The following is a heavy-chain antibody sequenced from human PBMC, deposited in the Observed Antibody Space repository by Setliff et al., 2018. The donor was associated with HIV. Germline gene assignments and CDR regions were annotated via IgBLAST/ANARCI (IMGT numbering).Heavy chain of an antibody. D-gene: IGHD3-3*01. J-gene: IGHJ4*02. CDR3: TGSFLGN. V-gene: IGHV3-15*01. CDR1: GFTFSSYG. CDR2: ISSEAQGGAI. Sequence: GSLRLSCAASGFTFSSYGMHWVRQAPGKGLEWVGHISSEAQGGAIEYVEPVKGRFTISRDDSRNTLYLDMNSLKTEDTAVYYCTGSFLGNWGQGTLVTVSS.